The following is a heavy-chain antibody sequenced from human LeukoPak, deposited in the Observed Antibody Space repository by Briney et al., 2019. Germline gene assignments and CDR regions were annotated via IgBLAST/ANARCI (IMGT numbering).Heavy chain of an antibody. V-gene: IGHV3-23*01. D-gene: IGHD1-1*01. CDR1: GFTFSSYA. J-gene: IGHJ6*02. Sequence: GGSLRLSCAASGFTFSSYAMSWVRQAPGKGLEWVSAISGSGGSTYYADSVKGRFTISRDTPKNTLYLQMNSLRVEDTAVYYCAKGLQGTPYYYYGMDVWGQGTTVTVSS. CDR2: ISGSGGST. CDR3: AKGLQGTPYYYYGMDV.